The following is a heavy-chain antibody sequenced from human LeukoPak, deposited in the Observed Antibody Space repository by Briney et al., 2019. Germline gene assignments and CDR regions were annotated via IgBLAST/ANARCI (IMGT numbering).Heavy chain of an antibody. CDR2: INWNGGST. V-gene: IGHV3-20*04. D-gene: IGHD6-19*01. J-gene: IGHJ4*02. CDR1: GFTFDDYG. Sequence: PGGSLRLXCAASGFTFDDYGMSWVRQAPGKGLEWVSGINWNGGSTGYADSVKGRFTISRDNAKNSLYLQMNSLRAEDTALYYCARGSDSGWYSGWGSKGYYFDYWGQGTLVTVSS. CDR3: ARGSDSGWYSGWGSKGYYFDY.